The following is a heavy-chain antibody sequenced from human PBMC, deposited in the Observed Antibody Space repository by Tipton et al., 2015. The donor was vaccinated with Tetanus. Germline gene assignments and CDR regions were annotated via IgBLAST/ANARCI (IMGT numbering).Heavy chain of an antibody. CDR2: IYYSGST. CDR3: ARGMVSWGIFPY. Sequence: TLSLTCSVSGGSLSTYFWTWIRQPPGKGLEWVGYIYYSGSTNYNPSLKSRVTISVDTSKNQFSLKLSSVTAADTAVYYCARGMVSWGIFPYWGQGTLVTVSS. CDR1: GGSLSTYF. D-gene: IGHD2-8*01. J-gene: IGHJ4*02. V-gene: IGHV4-59*01.